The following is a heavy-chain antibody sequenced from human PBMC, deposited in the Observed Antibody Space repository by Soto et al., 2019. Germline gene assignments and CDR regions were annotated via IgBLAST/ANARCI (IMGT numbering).Heavy chain of an antibody. D-gene: IGHD2-2*01. Sequence: EVQLVESGGGLVQPGGSLRLSCAASGFTFSSYEMNWVRQAPGKGLEWVSYISSSGSTIYHADSVKGRFTISRDNAKNSLYLQMNSLRAEDTAVYYCARGGGFCSSTSCYYDAFDIWGQGTMVTVSS. CDR1: GFTFSSYE. J-gene: IGHJ3*02. V-gene: IGHV3-48*03. CDR2: ISSSGSTI. CDR3: ARGGGFCSSTSCYYDAFDI.